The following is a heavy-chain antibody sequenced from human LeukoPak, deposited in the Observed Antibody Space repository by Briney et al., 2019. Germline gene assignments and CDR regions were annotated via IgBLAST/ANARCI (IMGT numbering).Heavy chain of an antibody. V-gene: IGHV3-11*01. Sequence: PGGSLRLSCAASGFTFSDYYVSWIRQAPGKGLEWVSFISKDGRTVSYADSVKGQFTISRDNSKNSLYLQMNSLTADDTAVYFCARVRGSYSSDYWGQGTLVTVSS. D-gene: IGHD5-12*01. CDR2: ISKDGRTV. CDR1: GFTFSDYY. J-gene: IGHJ4*02. CDR3: ARVRGSYSSDY.